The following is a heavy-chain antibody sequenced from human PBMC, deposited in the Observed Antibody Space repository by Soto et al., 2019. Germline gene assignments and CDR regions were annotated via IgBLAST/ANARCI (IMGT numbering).Heavy chain of an antibody. CDR3: ARTRYSSSWSVAGDAFDI. CDR1: GGSISSYY. J-gene: IGHJ3*02. CDR2: IYYSGST. D-gene: IGHD6-13*01. V-gene: IGHV4-59*01. Sequence: SETLSLTCTVSGGSISSYYWSWIRQPPGKGLEWIGYIYYSGSTNYNPSLKSRVTISVDTSKNQFSLKLSFVTAADTAVYYCARTRYSSSWSVAGDAFDIWGQGTMVTVSS.